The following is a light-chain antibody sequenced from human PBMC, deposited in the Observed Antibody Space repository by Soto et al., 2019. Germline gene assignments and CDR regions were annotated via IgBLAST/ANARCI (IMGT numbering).Light chain of an antibody. CDR3: QQYGSSPST. V-gene: IGKV3-20*01. CDR1: QSVSSSY. CDR2: GAS. Sequence: EIVLTQSPGTLSLSPGERATLSCRASQSVSSSYLAWYQQKPGQAPRLLIYGASNRATGIPDRVSGSGSGTDFTLTICRLEPEDFAVYYCQQYGSSPSTFGKGTRLEIK. J-gene: IGKJ5*01.